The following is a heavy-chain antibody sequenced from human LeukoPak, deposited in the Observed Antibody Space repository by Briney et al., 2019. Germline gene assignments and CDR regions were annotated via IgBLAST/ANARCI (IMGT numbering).Heavy chain of an antibody. D-gene: IGHD2-15*01. CDR1: GGSFSGYY. CDR3: ARGRYCSADICSGGDAFDI. J-gene: IGHJ3*02. CDR2: INHSGST. V-gene: IGHV4-34*01. Sequence: SETLSLTCAVYGGSFSGYYWSWIRQPPGKGLEWIGEINHSGSTNYNPSLKSRVTMSVDTSKDQFSLKLSSVTAADTAVYYCARGRYCSADICSGGDAFDIWGQGTMVSVSS.